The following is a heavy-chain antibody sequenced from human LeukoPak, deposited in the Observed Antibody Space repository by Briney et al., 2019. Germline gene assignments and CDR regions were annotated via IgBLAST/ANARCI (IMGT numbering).Heavy chain of an antibody. J-gene: IGHJ3*02. CDR1: GGSISSYY. D-gene: IGHD6-19*01. CDR3: ASYSGWYGDDAFDI. CDR2: IYYSGST. V-gene: IGHV4-59*08. Sequence: SETLSLTCTVSGGSISSYYWSWIRQPPGKGLEWIGYIYYSGSTDYNPSLKSRVTISVDTSKNQLSLKLSSVTAADTAVYYCASYSGWYGDDAFDIWGQGTMVTVSS.